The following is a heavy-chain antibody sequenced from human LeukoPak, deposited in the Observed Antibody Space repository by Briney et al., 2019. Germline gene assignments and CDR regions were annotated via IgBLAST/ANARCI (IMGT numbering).Heavy chain of an antibody. J-gene: IGHJ4*02. CDR2: ITSTSSAK. Sequence: GGSLRLSCAASGFTFSTNSMNWVRQAPGKGLEWISYITSTSSAKYYADSVKGRFTISRDNAKNLLCLQMNSLRDEDTALYYCARDTNWGFDYWGQGTLVTASS. CDR3: ARDTNWGFDY. V-gene: IGHV3-48*02. CDR1: GFTFSTNS. D-gene: IGHD7-27*01.